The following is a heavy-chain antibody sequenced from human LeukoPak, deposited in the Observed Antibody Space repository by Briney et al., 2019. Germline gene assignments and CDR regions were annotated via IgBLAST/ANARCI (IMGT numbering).Heavy chain of an antibody. V-gene: IGHV3-21*04. CDR2: ISVGSRYI. CDR3: ARGLFLSGYLDAFDI. Sequence: PGGSLRLSCAASGFTFDSYSMNWVRQAPGKGLEWVSSISVGSRYIFYADSVKGRCTISRDNSKNTLYLQMNSLRVEDTAMYYCARGLFLSGYLDAFDIWGQGTVVTVSS. CDR1: GFTFDSYS. J-gene: IGHJ3*02. D-gene: IGHD3-22*01.